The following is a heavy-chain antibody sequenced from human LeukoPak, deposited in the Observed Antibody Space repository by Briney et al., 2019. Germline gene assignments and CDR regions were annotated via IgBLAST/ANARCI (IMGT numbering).Heavy chain of an antibody. Sequence: SETLSLTCTVSGGSTSNSYWSWVRQPPGKGLEWIGHIYSSGSTTYSPSLKSRVTMSVDTSKNQFSLKLTSVTAADTAVYYCARHRSDGTYPLDYWGQGALVTVSS. CDR1: GGSTSNSY. CDR3: ARHRSDGTYPLDY. D-gene: IGHD1-26*01. V-gene: IGHV4-59*08. CDR2: IYSSGST. J-gene: IGHJ4*02.